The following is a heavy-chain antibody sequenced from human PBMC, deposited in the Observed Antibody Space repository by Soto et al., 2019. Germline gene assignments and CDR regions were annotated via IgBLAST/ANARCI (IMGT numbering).Heavy chain of an antibody. CDR1: GFTFSSYS. D-gene: IGHD5-18*01. V-gene: IGHV3-21*01. Sequence: EVQLVESGGGLVKPGGSLRLSCAASGFTFSSYSMNWVRQAPGKGLEWVSSISSSGSYLHYADSVQGRFTVARDNAKNSLYLQMNSLRAEDTAVYYCAREGGYSSGSWNWGQGTLVTVSS. CDR3: AREGGYSSGSWN. J-gene: IGHJ1*01. CDR2: ISSSGSYL.